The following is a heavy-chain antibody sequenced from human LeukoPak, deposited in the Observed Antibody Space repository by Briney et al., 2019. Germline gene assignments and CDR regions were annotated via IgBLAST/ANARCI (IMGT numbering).Heavy chain of an antibody. CDR1: GGSISSGGYY. CDR3: ARDVIPRRDGYNLLDY. V-gene: IGHV4-31*11. CDR2: IYYSGST. J-gene: IGHJ4*02. D-gene: IGHD5-24*01. Sequence: SETLSLTCAVSGGSISSGGYYWSWIRQHPGKGLEWIGYIYYSGSTYYNPSLKSRVTISVDTSKNQFSLKLSSVPAADKAVYYCARDVIPRRDGYNLLDYWGQGTLVTVSS.